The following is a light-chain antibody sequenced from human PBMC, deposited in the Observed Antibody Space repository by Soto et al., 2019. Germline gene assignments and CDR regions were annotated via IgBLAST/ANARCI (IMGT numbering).Light chain of an antibody. V-gene: IGLV2-11*01. Sequence: QSVLTQPRSVSGSPGQSVAISCTGTSSDVGGYNYVSWYQHHPSKAPKLMIYDVSKRPSGVPDRFSGSKSGNTASLTISGLQAEDEADYYCCSYAGSNTLIFGGGTQLTVL. CDR1: SSDVGGYNY. J-gene: IGLJ2*01. CDR3: CSYAGSNTLI. CDR2: DVS.